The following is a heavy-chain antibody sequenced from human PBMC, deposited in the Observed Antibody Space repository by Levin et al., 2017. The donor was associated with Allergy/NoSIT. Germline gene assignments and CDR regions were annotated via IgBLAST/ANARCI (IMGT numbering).Heavy chain of an antibody. CDR2: ISYSGST. CDR1: GDFTSNFY. D-gene: IGHD3-10*01. V-gene: IGHV4-59*01. Sequence: SETLSLTCTVSGDFTSNFYWSWIRQPPGKGLEWIGYISYSGSTYYNPSLKSRVTISIDTSKNQFSLKMSSVTAADTAAYYCASDSTMIRGEDGYFYFGLDVWCPGTTVTV. CDR3: ASDSTMIRGEDGYFYFGLDV. J-gene: IGHJ6*02.